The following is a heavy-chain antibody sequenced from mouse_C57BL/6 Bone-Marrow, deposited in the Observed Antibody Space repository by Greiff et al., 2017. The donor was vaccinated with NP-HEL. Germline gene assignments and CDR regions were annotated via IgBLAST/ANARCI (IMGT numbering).Heavy chain of an antibody. CDR3: ARRNYYGSSYLYAMDY. J-gene: IGHJ4*01. D-gene: IGHD1-1*01. V-gene: IGHV5-6*02. Sequence: EVKLEESGGDLVKPGGSLKLSRAASGFTFSSYGMSWVRQTPDKRLEWVATISSGGSYTYYPDSVKGRFTISRDNAKNTLYLQMSSLKSEDTAMYYCARRNYYGSSYLYAMDYWGQGTSVTVSS. CDR2: ISSGGSYT. CDR1: GFTFSSYG.